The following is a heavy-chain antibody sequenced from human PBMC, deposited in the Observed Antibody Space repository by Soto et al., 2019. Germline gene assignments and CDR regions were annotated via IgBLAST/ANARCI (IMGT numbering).Heavy chain of an antibody. CDR2: ISGSGGST. CDR1: GFTFSSYA. Sequence: GGSLRLSCAASGFTFSSYAMSWVRQAPGKGLEWVSAISGSGGSTYYADSVKGRFTISRDNSKNTLYLQMNSLRAEDTAVYYCAMFAGSQEGRGMDVWGKGTTVTVSS. V-gene: IGHV3-23*01. J-gene: IGHJ6*03. CDR3: AMFAGSQEGRGMDV. D-gene: IGHD3-10*01.